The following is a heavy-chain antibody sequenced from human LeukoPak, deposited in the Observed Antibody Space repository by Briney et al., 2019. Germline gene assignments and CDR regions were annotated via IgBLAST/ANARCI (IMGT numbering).Heavy chain of an antibody. Sequence: PGGSLRLSCAASGVTVSSNYMSWVRQAPGKGLEWVSVIYSGGSTYFADSVKSRFTISRDNSKNTLYLQMNSLRAEDTAVYYCARVVPAAWIVDYWGQGTLVTVSS. CDR2: IYSGGST. CDR3: ARVVPAAWIVDY. CDR1: GVTVSSNY. D-gene: IGHD2-2*01. J-gene: IGHJ4*02. V-gene: IGHV3-66*02.